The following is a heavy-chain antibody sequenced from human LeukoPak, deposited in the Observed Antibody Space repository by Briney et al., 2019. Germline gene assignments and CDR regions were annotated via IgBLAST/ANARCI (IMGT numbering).Heavy chain of an antibody. Sequence: SETLSLTCTVSGGSISSYYCSWIRQPPGKGLEWIGYIYYSGSTNYNPSLKSRVTISVDTSKNQFSLKLSSVTAADTAVYYCARDLRLDGSVFDYWGQGTLVTVSS. J-gene: IGHJ4*02. CDR1: GGSISSYY. D-gene: IGHD3-10*01. CDR3: ARDLRLDGSVFDY. CDR2: IYYSGST. V-gene: IGHV4-59*01.